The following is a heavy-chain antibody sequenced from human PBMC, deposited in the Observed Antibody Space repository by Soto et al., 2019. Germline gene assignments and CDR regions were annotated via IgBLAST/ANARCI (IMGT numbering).Heavy chain of an antibody. CDR1: GGSISSGAYS. CDR2: IYHSGST. CDR3: ARVRYSENCHGLIDY. J-gene: IGHJ4*02. V-gene: IGHV4-30-2*01. Sequence: SETLSLTCTVSGGSISSGAYSWSWIRQPPGKGLEWIGYIYHSGSTYYIPSLRSRVTISMDRTKNQFSLPLNSVTAGDTAGYFCARVRYSENCHGLIDYWGQGTLVTVSS. D-gene: IGHD4-4*01.